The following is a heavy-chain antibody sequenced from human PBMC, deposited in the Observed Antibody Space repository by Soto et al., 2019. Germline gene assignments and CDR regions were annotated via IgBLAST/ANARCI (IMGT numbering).Heavy chain of an antibody. CDR1: GYTFTSYA. CDR2: INAGNGNT. Sequence: ASVKVSCKASGYTFTSYAMHWVRQAPGQRLEWMGWINAGNGNTKYSQKFQGRVTITRDTSASTAYMELSSLRSEDTAVYYCARDITFPPPLDYGGQGTLVTFSS. D-gene: IGHD1-20*01. CDR3: ARDITFPPPLDY. J-gene: IGHJ4*02. V-gene: IGHV1-3*01.